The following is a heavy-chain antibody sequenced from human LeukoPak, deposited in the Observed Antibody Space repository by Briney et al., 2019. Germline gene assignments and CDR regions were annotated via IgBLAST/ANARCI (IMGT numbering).Heavy chain of an antibody. J-gene: IGHJ5*02. CDR1: GGTLSSYA. V-gene: IGHV1-69*05. CDR3: ARNDIYCSGGSCYHNWFDP. Sequence: SVKVSCKASGGTLSSYAISWVRQAPGQGLEWMGGIIPIFGTANYAQKFQGRVTITTDESTSTAYMELSSLRSEDTAVYYCARNDIYCSGGSCYHNWFDPWGQGTLVTVSS. D-gene: IGHD2-15*01. CDR2: IIPIFGTA.